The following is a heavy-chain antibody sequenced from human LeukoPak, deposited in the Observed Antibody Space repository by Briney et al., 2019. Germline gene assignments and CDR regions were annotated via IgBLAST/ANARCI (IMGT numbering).Heavy chain of an antibody. D-gene: IGHD5-12*01. J-gene: IGHJ6*03. CDR1: GGSFSGYY. V-gene: IGHV4-34*01. CDR3: ARASWLPQTRNYYYMDV. Sequence: SETLSLTCAVYGGSFSGYYWSWIRQPPGKGLEWIGEINHSGSINYNPSLKSRVTISEDTSKNQFSLKLSSVTAADTAMYYCARASWLPQTRNYYYMDVWGKGTTVTISS. CDR2: INHSGSI.